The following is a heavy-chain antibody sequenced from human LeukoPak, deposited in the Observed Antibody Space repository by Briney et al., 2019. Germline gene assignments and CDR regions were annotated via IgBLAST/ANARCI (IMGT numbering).Heavy chain of an antibody. J-gene: IGHJ4*02. CDR2: ISAYNGNT. Sequence: GASVKVSCKASGYTFTTHYMHWVRQAPGQGLEWMGWISAYNGNTNYAQKLQGRVTMTTDTSTSTAYMELRSLRSDDTAVYYCARDPKNKYSGSFNDYWGQGTLVTVSS. CDR1: GYTFTTHY. CDR3: ARDPKNKYSGSFNDY. V-gene: IGHV1-18*04. D-gene: IGHD1-26*01.